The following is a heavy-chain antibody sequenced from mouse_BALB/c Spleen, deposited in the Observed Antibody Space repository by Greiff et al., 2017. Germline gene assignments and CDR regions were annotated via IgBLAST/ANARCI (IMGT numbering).Heavy chain of an antibody. CDR3: ARWAEGNPSYAMDY. CDR2: ISYSGST. CDR1: GYSITSDYA. D-gene: IGHD2-1*01. Sequence: VQLKESGPGLVKPSQSLSLTCTVTGYSITSDYAWNWIRQFPGNKLEWMGYISYSGSTSYNPSLKSRISITRDTSKNQFFLQLNSVTTEDTATYYCARWAEGNPSYAMDYWGQGTSVTVSS. J-gene: IGHJ4*01. V-gene: IGHV3-2*02.